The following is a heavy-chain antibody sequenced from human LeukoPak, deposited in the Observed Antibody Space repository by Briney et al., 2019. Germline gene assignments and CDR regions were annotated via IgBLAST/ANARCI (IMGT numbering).Heavy chain of an antibody. CDR2: VDPEDGET. Sequence: ASVKVSCKVSGYTFTDYYMHWVQQAPGKGLEWMGLVDPEDGETIYAEKFQGRVTITADTSTDKAYMELSSLRSEDTAVYYCATEHITIGDDASDIWGQGTMVTVSS. D-gene: IGHD3-3*01. J-gene: IGHJ3*02. CDR1: GYTFTDYY. V-gene: IGHV1-69-2*01. CDR3: ATEHITIGDDASDI.